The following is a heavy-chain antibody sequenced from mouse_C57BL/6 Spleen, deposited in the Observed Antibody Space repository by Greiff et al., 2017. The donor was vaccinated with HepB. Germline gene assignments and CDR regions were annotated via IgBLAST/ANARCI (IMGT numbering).Heavy chain of an antibody. V-gene: IGHV1-5*01. Sequence: EVQLQQSGTVLARPGASVKMSCKTSGYTFNSYWMHWVKQRPGQGLEWIGAIYPGNSDTSYNQKFQGKAKLTAVTSASTAYMELSSLTNEDSAVYYVTRGDVDYSRDFDYWGQGTILTVSS. D-gene: IGHD1-1*01. CDR1: GYTFNSYW. J-gene: IGHJ2*01. CDR2: IYPGNSDT. CDR3: TRGDVDYSRDFDY.